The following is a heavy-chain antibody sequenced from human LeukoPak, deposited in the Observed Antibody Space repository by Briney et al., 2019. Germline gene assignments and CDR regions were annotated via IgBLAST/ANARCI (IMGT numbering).Heavy chain of an antibody. D-gene: IGHD2-2*01. CDR2: ISSSSSYI. CDR3: ARAYCSSTSCKNYYYYYMDV. Sequence: GGSLRLSCAASEFTFSSYTMNWVRQAPGKGLEWVSSISSSSSYIHYVDSVKGRFTISRDNAKNSLYLQMNSLRAEDTAVFYCARAYCSSTSCKNYYYYYMDVWGKGTTVTVSS. CDR1: EFTFSSYT. J-gene: IGHJ6*03. V-gene: IGHV3-21*01.